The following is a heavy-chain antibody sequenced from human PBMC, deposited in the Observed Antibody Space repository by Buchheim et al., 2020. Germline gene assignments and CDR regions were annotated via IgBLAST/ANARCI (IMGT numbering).Heavy chain of an antibody. V-gene: IGHV1-18*01. D-gene: IGHD3-3*01. CDR3: ARGLSYDFPYYYYGMDV. CDR2: ISGYNGNT. CDR1: GYTFTSYG. Sequence: QVQLVQSGAEVKKPGASVKVSCKASGYTFTSYGITWVRQAPGQGLEWMGWISGYNGNTNYAQNLQGRVTMTRDTSKTTAYMELRSLRSNDTAVYYCARGLSYDFPYYYYGMDVWGQGTT. J-gene: IGHJ6*02.